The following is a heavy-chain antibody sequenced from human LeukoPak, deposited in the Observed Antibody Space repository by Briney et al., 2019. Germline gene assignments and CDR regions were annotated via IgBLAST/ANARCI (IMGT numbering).Heavy chain of an antibody. CDR1: GFTFSSYA. CDR3: AKPIVVVPAALGWFDP. J-gene: IGHJ5*02. CDR2: ISGSGGST. V-gene: IGHV3-23*01. Sequence: GGSLRLSCAASGFTFSSYAMSWVRQAPGKGLEWVSAISGSGGSTYYADSVKGRFTISRDNSKNTLYLQMNSLRAEDTAVYYCAKPIVVVPAALGWFDPWGQGTLVTVPS. D-gene: IGHD2-2*01.